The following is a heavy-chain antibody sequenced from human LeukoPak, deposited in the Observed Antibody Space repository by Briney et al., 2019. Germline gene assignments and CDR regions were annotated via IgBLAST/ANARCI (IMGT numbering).Heavy chain of an antibody. CDR1: GGSISTYY. Sequence: SETLSLTCTVSGGSISTYYWSWIRRPPGKGLEWIGYIYHSGITYYNPSLKSRVTMSLDRSKNQFSLKLTSVTAADTAVYYCARRVVAIFYFDYWGQGALVTVSS. CDR2: IYHSGIT. D-gene: IGHD3-3*01. V-gene: IGHV4-59*04. J-gene: IGHJ4*02. CDR3: ARRVVAIFYFDY.